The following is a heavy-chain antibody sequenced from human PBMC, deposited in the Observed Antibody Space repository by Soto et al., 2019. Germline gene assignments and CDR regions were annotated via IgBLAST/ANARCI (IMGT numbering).Heavy chain of an antibody. V-gene: IGHV1-18*01. Sequence: ASVKVSCKASGYTFTSYGISWVRQAPGQGLEWMGWISAYNGNTNYAQKLQGRVTMTTDTSTSTAYMELRSLRSDDTAVYYCARVDPRIVSWSPREPPFDIWGQGTMVTVAS. D-gene: IGHD3-16*02. CDR2: ISAYNGNT. CDR1: GYTFTSYG. CDR3: ARVDPRIVSWSPREPPFDI. J-gene: IGHJ3*02.